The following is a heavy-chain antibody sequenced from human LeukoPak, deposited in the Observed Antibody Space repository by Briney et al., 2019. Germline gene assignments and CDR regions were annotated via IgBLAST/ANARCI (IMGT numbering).Heavy chain of an antibody. Sequence: SETLSLTCTVSGGSISSYYWSWIRQPPGKGLEWIGYIYTSGSTNYNPSLKSRVTISVDTSKNQFSLKLSSVTAADTAVYYCARSVPMGPHYDFWSGYYLGYYYYMDVWGKETTVTVSS. D-gene: IGHD3-3*01. CDR3: ARSVPMGPHYDFWSGYYLGYYYYMDV. CDR1: GGSISSYY. CDR2: IYTSGST. V-gene: IGHV4-4*09. J-gene: IGHJ6*03.